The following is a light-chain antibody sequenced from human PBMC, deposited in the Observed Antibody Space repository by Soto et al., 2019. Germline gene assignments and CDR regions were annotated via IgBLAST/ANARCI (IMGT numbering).Light chain of an antibody. CDR3: QQYDIWPPT. CDR2: VAS. CDR1: QSVSSN. V-gene: IGKV3-11*01. J-gene: IGKJ1*01. Sequence: ENVFTQSPSTLSLSPGERATLSCRASQSVSSNLAWYQQKPGQAPRLLIYVASNRATGIPARFSGSGSGTDFTLTISSLQPEDFAVYYCQQYDIWPPTFGQGTKVDIK.